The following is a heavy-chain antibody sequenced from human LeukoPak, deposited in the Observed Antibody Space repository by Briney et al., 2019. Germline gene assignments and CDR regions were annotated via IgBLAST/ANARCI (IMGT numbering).Heavy chain of an antibody. CDR3: AREGGRDGYNPRFDY. V-gene: IGHV4-59*01. CDR1: GGSISSYY. CDR2: IYYSGST. J-gene: IGHJ4*02. Sequence: PSETLSLTCTVSGGSISSYYWSWIRQPPGKGLEWIGYIYYSGSTNYNPSLKSRVTISVDTSKNQFSLKLSSVTAADTAVYYCAREGGRDGYNPRFDYWGQGTLVTVS. D-gene: IGHD5-24*01.